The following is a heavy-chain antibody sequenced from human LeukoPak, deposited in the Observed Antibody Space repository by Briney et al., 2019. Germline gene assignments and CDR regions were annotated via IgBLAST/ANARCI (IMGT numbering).Heavy chain of an antibody. J-gene: IGHJ3*02. CDR1: GVSMSSSPYY. Sequence: PSETLSLTCTVSGVSMSSSPYYWGWIRQPPGKGLEWIGSIYYSGSTYYNPSLKSRVTISVDTSKNQFSLKLSSVTAADTAVYYCARGYRGYYDSWVPEFDIWGQGTMVTVSS. V-gene: IGHV4-39*07. CDR3: ARGYRGYYDSWVPEFDI. D-gene: IGHD3-22*01. CDR2: IYYSGST.